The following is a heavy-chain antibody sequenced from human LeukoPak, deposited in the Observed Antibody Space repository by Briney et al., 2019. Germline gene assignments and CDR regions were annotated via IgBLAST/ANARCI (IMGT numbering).Heavy chain of an antibody. CDR2: GDYSGGT. V-gene: IGHV4-39*07. CDR1: GDSFSSVTDY. D-gene: IGHD3-22*01. CDR3: ARGRNYYDSSGYSTSVWYFDL. Sequence: SETLSLTCTVSGDSFSSVTDYWAWIRQPPGKGLEWIASGDYSGGTYYNPSLESRVAISADMSKNQFSLKLSSVTAADTAVYYCARGRNYYDSSGYSTSVWYFDLWGRGTLVTVSS. J-gene: IGHJ2*01.